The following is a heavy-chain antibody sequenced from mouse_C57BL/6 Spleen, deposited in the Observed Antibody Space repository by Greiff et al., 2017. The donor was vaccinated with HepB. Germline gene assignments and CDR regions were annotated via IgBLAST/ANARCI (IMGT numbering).Heavy chain of an antibody. D-gene: IGHD1-1*01. V-gene: IGHV1-80*01. CDR1: GYAFSSYW. J-gene: IGHJ1*03. Sequence: VQLQQSGAELVKPGASVKISCKASGYAFSSYWMNWVKQRPGKGLEGIGQIYPGDGDTNYNGKFKGKATLTADKSSSTAYMQLSSLTSEDSAVYFWASGGYYGSSWYFDVWGTGTTVTVSS. CDR2: IYPGDGDT. CDR3: ASGGYYGSSWYFDV.